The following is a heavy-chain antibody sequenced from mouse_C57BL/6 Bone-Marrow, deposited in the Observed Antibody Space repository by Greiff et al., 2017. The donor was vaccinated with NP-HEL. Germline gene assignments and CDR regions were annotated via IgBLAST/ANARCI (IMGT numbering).Heavy chain of an antibody. Sequence: VQLKESGGGLVKPGGSLKLSCAASGFTFSDYGMHWVRQAPEKGLEWVAYISSGSSTIYYADTVKGRFTISRDNAKNTLFLQMTSLRSEGTAMYYCARGYYGGGYFDYWGKGTTLTVSS. J-gene: IGHJ2*01. CDR1: GFTFSDYG. V-gene: IGHV5-17*01. CDR3: ARGYYGGGYFDY. D-gene: IGHD1-1*01. CDR2: ISSGSSTI.